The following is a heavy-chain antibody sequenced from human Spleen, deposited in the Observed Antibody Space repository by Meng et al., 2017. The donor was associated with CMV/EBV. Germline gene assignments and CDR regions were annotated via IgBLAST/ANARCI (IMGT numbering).Heavy chain of an antibody. CDR1: GFSLSTSGVG. V-gene: IGHV2-5*01. J-gene: IGHJ4*02. Sequence: SGPTLVKPTQTLTLTCTFSGFSLSTSGVGVGWIRQPPVKALKWLAVIYWNDDKGYSPSLNHRLTITKDTSKNHVVLTMTNMDPVDTATYYCARMGYGYNYFDYWGQGTLVTVSS. CDR2: IYWNDDK. CDR3: ARMGYGYNYFDY. D-gene: IGHD5-18*01.